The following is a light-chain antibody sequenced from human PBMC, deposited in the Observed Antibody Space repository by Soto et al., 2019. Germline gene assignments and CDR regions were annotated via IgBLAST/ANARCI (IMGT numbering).Light chain of an antibody. Sequence: EVVMKQSPATVSVSPGERATLSCRASQSVSDKLAWYQQKPGQAPRLLIYHASARATGIPARFSGSGSGTEFTLTISGLQSEDFAVYYCQQYNNWLQTFGQGTKVDIK. CDR2: HAS. CDR1: QSVSDK. V-gene: IGKV3-15*01. CDR3: QQYNNWLQT. J-gene: IGKJ1*01.